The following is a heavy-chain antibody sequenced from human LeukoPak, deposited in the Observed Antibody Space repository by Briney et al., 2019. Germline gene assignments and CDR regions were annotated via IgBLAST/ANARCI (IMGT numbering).Heavy chain of an antibody. Sequence: PGGSLRLSCAASGFIFSSYSMNWVRQAPGKGLEWVSSINPAGTSTFHADSVKGRFTISRDNTENSQYMQMDSLRDEDTAVYYCVRDFLGESGAGGPWGQGTLVTVSS. CDR2: INPAGTST. J-gene: IGHJ5*02. CDR1: GFIFSSYS. CDR3: VRDFLGESGAGGP. D-gene: IGHD3-10*01. V-gene: IGHV3-21*01.